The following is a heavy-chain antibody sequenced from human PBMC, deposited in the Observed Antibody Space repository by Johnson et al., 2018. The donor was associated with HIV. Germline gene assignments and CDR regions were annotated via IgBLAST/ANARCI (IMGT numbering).Heavy chain of an antibody. D-gene: IGHD6-13*01. Sequence: QVQLVESGGGVVQPGGSLRLSCAASGFTFSSYGMHWVRQAPGKGLEWVAFIRYDGSNKYYADSVKGRFTISRDNSKNTLYLQMTSLRAEDTAVYYCARVKQQVVRVGSDAFDIWGQGTMVTVSS. J-gene: IGHJ3*02. CDR1: GFTFSSYG. CDR3: ARVKQQVVRVGSDAFDI. CDR2: IRYDGSNK. V-gene: IGHV3-30*02.